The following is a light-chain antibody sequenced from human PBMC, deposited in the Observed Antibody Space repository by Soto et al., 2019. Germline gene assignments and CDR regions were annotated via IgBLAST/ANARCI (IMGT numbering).Light chain of an antibody. CDR1: NSDVGGYNF. CDR2: AVS. CDR3: CSYTASDIWV. Sequence: ALTQPRSVSGSPGQSVTISCTGTNSDVGGYNFVSWYQQLPGKAPKLMISAVSQRPSGVPDRFSGSKSGNTASLTISGLQADDEADYFCCSYTASDIWVFGGGTKLTVL. V-gene: IGLV2-11*01. J-gene: IGLJ3*02.